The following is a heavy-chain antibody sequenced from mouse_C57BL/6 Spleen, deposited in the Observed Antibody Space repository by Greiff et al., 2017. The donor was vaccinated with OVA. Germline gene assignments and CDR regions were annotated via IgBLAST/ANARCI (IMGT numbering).Heavy chain of an antibody. D-gene: IGHD4-1*01. CDR2: ISYDGSN. V-gene: IGHV3-6*01. Sequence: ESGPGLVKPSQSLSLTCSVTGYSITSGYYWNWIRQFPGNKLEWMGYISYDGSNNYNPSLKNRISITRDTSKNQFFLKLNSVTTEDTATYYCARERELGFAYWGQGTLVTVSA. J-gene: IGHJ3*01. CDR3: ARERELGFAY. CDR1: GYSITSGYY.